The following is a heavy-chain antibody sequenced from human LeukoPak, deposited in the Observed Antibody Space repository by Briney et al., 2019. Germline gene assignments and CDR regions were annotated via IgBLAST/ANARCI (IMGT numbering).Heavy chain of an antibody. J-gene: IGHJ5*02. CDR3: ARGPLYCSSTSCYSFGGYLDP. V-gene: IGHV1-2*02. D-gene: IGHD2-2*01. Sequence: GASVKVSCKASGYTFTGYYMHWVRQAPGQGLEWMGWINPNSGGTNYAQKFQGRVTMTRDTSISTAYMELSRLRSDDTAVYYCARGPLYCSSTSCYSFGGYLDPWGQGTLVTVSS. CDR1: GYTFTGYY. CDR2: INPNSGGT.